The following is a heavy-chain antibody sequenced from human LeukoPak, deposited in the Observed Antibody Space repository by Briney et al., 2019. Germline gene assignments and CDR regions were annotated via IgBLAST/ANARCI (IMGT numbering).Heavy chain of an antibody. CDR2: ITGSDDRT. CDR3: AKGPQLGSAYHPDY. D-gene: IGHD3-22*01. CDR1: GFTFSSDA. V-gene: IGHV3-23*01. J-gene: IGHJ4*02. Sequence: PGGSLRLSCAASGFTFSSDAMTWVRQAPGKWLEWVSTITGSDDRTYYADSVKGRFTISRDYSRNTLHLQMNSLRAEDTAIYYCAKGPQLGSAYHPDYWGQGTLVTVSS.